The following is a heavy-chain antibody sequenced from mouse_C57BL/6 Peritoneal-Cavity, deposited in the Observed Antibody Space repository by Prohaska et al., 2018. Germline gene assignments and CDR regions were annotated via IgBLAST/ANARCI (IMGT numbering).Heavy chain of an antibody. CDR2: IILKSDNYST. CDR1: GFTFSNYW. Sequence: EVKLEESGGGLVQPGGSMKLSCVASGFTFSNYWMNWVRQSPDKGLEWVAQIILKSDNYSTHYAESVKGRFTSSRYDSKSSVYLQMNNLRAEGTGIYYCTRFAYWGQGTLVTVSA. V-gene: IGHV6-3*01. J-gene: IGHJ3*01. CDR3: TRFAY.